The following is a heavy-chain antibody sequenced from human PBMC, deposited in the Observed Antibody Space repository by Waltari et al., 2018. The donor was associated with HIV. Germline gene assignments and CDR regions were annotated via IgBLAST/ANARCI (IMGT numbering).Heavy chain of an antibody. V-gene: IGHV3-49*04. Sequence: EVQLVDSGGDLVQPGRSLRLSCTASGFTFGDYALSSVRPAPGKGLEWVGFIRSRAYGGTREYAASVRDRFSISRDDSKSIAYLQMSSLKTEDTGIYYCTRKNKMGYYFDYWGQGTLVTVSS. CDR2: IRSRAYGGTR. J-gene: IGHJ4*02. D-gene: IGHD3-16*01. CDR3: TRKNKMGYYFDY. CDR1: GFTFGDYA.